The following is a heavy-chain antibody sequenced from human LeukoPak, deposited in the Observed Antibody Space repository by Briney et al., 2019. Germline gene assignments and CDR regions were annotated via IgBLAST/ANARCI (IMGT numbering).Heavy chain of an antibody. Sequence: GGSLRLSCAASGFTFSSYAMSWVRQAPGKGLEWVSAISGSGGSTYYADSVKGRFTISRDNSKNTLYLQMNSLRAEDTAVYYCARGYYDSSGYLFIDYWGQGTLVTVSS. D-gene: IGHD3-22*01. J-gene: IGHJ4*02. CDR2: ISGSGGST. CDR3: ARGYYDSSGYLFIDY. V-gene: IGHV3-23*01. CDR1: GFTFSSYA.